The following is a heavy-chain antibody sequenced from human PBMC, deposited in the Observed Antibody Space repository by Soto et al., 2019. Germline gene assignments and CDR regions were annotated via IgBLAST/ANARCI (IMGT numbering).Heavy chain of an antibody. V-gene: IGHV1-69*08. CDR3: ARETYYYGSGSTNFDY. CDR2: IILILGIA. Sequence: QVQLVQSGAEVKKPGSSVKVSCKASGGTFSSYTISWVRQAPGQGLEWMGRIILILGIANYAQKFQGRVTITADKSTSTAYMELSSLRSEDTAVYYCARETYYYGSGSTNFDYWGQGTLVTVSS. J-gene: IGHJ4*02. D-gene: IGHD3-10*01. CDR1: GGTFSSYT.